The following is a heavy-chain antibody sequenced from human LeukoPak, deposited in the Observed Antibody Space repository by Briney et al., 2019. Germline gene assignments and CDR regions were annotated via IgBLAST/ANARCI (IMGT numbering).Heavy chain of an antibody. Sequence: SETLSLTCTVSGGPISSGSYYWSWIRQPAGKGLEWIGRIYTSGSTNYNPSLKSRVTISVDTSKNQFSLKLSSVTAADTAVYYCARDKFVVGAFDIWGQGTMVTVSS. D-gene: IGHD2-21*01. CDR2: IYTSGST. CDR1: GGPISSGSYY. V-gene: IGHV4-61*02. J-gene: IGHJ3*02. CDR3: ARDKFVVGAFDI.